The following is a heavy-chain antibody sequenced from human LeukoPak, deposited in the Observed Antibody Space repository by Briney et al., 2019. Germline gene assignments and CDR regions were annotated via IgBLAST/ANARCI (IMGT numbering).Heavy chain of an antibody. Sequence: PGGSLKLSCAAPRFTYSRSAMHCVPQASGKGLKWVGHIRSKANSYATAYAASVKGRFTVSRDDSKNTAYLQMNSLKTEDTAVYYCSSSLWFGELLKAFDLWGRGILVTVSS. V-gene: IGHV3-73*01. CDR2: IRSKANSYAT. CDR1: RFTYSRSA. D-gene: IGHD3-10*01. J-gene: IGHJ2*01. CDR3: SSSLWFGELLKAFDL.